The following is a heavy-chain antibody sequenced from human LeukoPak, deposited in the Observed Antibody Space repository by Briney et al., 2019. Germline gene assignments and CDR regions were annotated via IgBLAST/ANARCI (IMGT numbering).Heavy chain of an antibody. V-gene: IGHV5-51*01. J-gene: IGHJ4*02. CDR1: GYGFINYW. D-gene: IGHD5-24*01. CDR2: IYPHDSDT. Sequence: SGESLKISCKGSGYGFINYWIGWVRQMPGKGLEWMGIIYPHDSDTRYSPSFQGQVTISADKSISTAYLQWSSLKASDTAMYYCAREITKTDHYWGQGTLVTVSS. CDR3: AREITKTDHY.